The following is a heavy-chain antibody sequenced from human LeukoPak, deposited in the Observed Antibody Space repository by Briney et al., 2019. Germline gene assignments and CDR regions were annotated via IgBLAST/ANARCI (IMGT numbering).Heavy chain of an antibody. Sequence: TAGGSLRLSCAASGFTFSNACMSWIRQAPGKGLELVGRIQSKTDGGTTDYAAAVKGRFTISRDDSNNTLYLQMSSLKTKDTAVYYCTTGVLGSSWYGEDYWGQGTLVTVSS. CDR2: IQSKTDGGTT. D-gene: IGHD6-13*01. V-gene: IGHV3-15*01. J-gene: IGHJ4*02. CDR3: TTGVLGSSWYGEDY. CDR1: GFTFSNAC.